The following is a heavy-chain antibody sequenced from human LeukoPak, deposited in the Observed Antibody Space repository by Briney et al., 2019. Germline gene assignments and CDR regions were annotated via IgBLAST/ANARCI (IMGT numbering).Heavy chain of an antibody. Sequence: ASVKVSCKASGYTFNSYDINWVRQASGQGLDWMGWINGGSGNTKYSPEFQGRVTITRDTSASTAYMELSSLRSEDTAVYYCANPRYDSSGYYYVDWGQGTLVTVSS. CDR1: GYTFNSYD. CDR3: ANPRYDSSGYYYVD. V-gene: IGHV1-3*01. J-gene: IGHJ4*02. D-gene: IGHD3-22*01. CDR2: INGGSGNT.